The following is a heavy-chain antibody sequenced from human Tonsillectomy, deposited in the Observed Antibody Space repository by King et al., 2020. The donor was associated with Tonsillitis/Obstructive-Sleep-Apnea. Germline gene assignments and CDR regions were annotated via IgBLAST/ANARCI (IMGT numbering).Heavy chain of an antibody. CDR3: ARWYCSSTSCYVMDV. J-gene: IGHJ6*04. D-gene: IGHD2-2*01. V-gene: IGHV4-59*01. Sequence: QLQESGPGLVKPSETLSLTCTVSGGTITNYYWSWILQPPGKGLEWIGYIYNSGSTGYNPSLKSLVTISVDTSQGQFSLKLCSVTAADTAVYFCARWYCSSTSCYVMDVWGKGTTVTVSS. CDR2: IYNSGST. CDR1: GGTITNYY.